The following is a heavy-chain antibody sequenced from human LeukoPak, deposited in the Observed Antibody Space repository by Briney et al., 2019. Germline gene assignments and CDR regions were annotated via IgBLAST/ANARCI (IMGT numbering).Heavy chain of an antibody. CDR1: GGSISSGSYY. D-gene: IGHD3-22*01. J-gene: IGHJ4*02. CDR3: ARVTTGGYYNC. V-gene: IGHV4-61*02. CDR2: IYTSGST. Sequence: SSETLSLTCTVSGGSISSGSYYWSWIRQPAGKGLEWIGRIYTSGSTNYNPPLKSRVTISVDTSKNQFSLKLSSVTAADTAVYYCARVTTGGYYNCWGQGTLVTVSS.